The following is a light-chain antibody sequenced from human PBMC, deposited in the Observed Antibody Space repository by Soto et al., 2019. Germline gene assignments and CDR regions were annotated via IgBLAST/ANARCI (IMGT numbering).Light chain of an antibody. CDR2: DAS. CDR1: QPLSRTH. CDR3: QDYGTSRT. J-gene: IGKJ1*01. Sequence: EIVVTQSPGSLSLSPGERATLSCRASQPLSRTHLAWYQQRPGQAPRLLIYDASNRATGIPDRFSGSGSGTDFTLTISRLEPEDFAVYYCQDYGTSRTFGEGTKVEIK. V-gene: IGKV3-20*01.